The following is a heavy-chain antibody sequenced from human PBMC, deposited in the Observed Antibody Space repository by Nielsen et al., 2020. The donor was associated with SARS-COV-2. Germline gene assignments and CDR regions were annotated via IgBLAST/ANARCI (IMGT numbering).Heavy chain of an antibody. D-gene: IGHD3-10*01. CDR3: ARGVVSGSGSQYYFDY. Sequence: SVKVSCKPSGYTFTNNYIHWVRKAPGQGLEWMGGIIPIFGTANYAQKFQGRVTITADKSTSTAYMELSSLRSEDTAVYYCARGVVSGSGSQYYFDYWGQGTLVTVSS. J-gene: IGHJ4*02. CDR1: GYTFTNNY. V-gene: IGHV1-69*06. CDR2: IIPIFGTA.